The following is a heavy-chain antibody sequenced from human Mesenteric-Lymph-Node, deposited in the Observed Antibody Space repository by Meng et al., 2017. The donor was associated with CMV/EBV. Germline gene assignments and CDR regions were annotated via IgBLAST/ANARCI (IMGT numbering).Heavy chain of an antibody. CDR1: VGSIGSSSYY. CDR2: IYYSGST. J-gene: IGHJ5*02. V-gene: IGHV4-39*01. Sequence: QLQLQESGPGLVKPSETLSLTCTAPVGSIGSSSYYWGWIRQPPGKGLEWIGSIYYSGSTYYNPSLKSRVTISVDTSKNQFSLKLSSVTAADTAVYYCARPHYYGSGSSPWFDPWGQGTLVTVSS. D-gene: IGHD3-10*01. CDR3: ARPHYYGSGSSPWFDP.